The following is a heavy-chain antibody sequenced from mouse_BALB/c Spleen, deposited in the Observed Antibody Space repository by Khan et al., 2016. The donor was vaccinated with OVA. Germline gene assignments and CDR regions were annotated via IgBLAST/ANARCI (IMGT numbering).Heavy chain of an antibody. D-gene: IGHD1-1*01. Sequence: QVQLKESGAELVRPGTSVKMSCKAAGYTFTNYWIGWVKQRPGHGLEWIGDINPGSGNTNYNEKFKGKATLTADTSSSTAYMQLSSLTSEDSAIYYCVRPYSYGSSYATMDDWGQGTSVTVSS. CDR1: GYTFTNYW. J-gene: IGHJ4*01. CDR3: VRPYSYGSSYATMDD. V-gene: IGHV1-63*02. CDR2: INPGSGNT.